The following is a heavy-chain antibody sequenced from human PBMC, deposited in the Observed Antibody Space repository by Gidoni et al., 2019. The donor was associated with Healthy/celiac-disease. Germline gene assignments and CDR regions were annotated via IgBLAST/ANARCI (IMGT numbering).Heavy chain of an antibody. Sequence: QVQLVESGGGVVQPGRSLRLSCAASGFTFSRYGMHWVRQAPGKGLEWVAVIWYDGSNKYYADSVKGRFTISRDNSKNTLYLQMNSLRAEDTAVYYCAREVVARGGYYYGMDVWGQGTTVTVSS. V-gene: IGHV3-33*01. CDR2: IWYDGSNK. CDR1: GFTFSRYG. CDR3: AREVVARGGYYYGMDV. D-gene: IGHD2-15*01. J-gene: IGHJ6*02.